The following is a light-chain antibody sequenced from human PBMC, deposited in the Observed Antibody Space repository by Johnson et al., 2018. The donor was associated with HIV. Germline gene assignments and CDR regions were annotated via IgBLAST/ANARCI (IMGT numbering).Light chain of an antibody. Sequence: QSLLTQPPSVSAAPGQKVTISCSGSSSNIGNNYVSWFQQLPGTAPKLLIYDNNKRPSGIPDRFSGSKSGTSATLGITGLQTGDEADYYCGTWDFSLSALVFGTGTKVTVL. V-gene: IGLV1-51*01. CDR2: DNN. CDR1: SSNIGNNY. J-gene: IGLJ1*01. CDR3: GTWDFSLSALV.